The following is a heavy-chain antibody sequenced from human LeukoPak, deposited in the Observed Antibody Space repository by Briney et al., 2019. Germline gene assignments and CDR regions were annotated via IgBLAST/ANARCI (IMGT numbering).Heavy chain of an antibody. CDR1: GDSLSSHH. D-gene: IGHD6-19*01. CDR2: IYGSGST. CDR3: ARNVGWYSHDS. J-gene: IGHJ4*02. Sequence: SETLSLTCTVSGDSLSSHHWSWIRQPPGKGLEWIGYIYGSGSTHYDPSLRSRVTISEDTSKNQFSLKLTSVTAADTAVYCCARNVGWYSHDSWGQGTLVTVSS. V-gene: IGHV4-59*08.